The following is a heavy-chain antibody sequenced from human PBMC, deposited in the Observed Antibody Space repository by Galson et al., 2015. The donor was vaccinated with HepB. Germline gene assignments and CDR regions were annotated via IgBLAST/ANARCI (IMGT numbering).Heavy chain of an antibody. CDR3: ARGGFAVGVAAIQNNWFDP. CDR1: GYTFSSYP. D-gene: IGHD2-21*02. CDR2: ISAYNRKT. Sequence: SVKVSCKVSGYTFSSYPITWVRQAPGQGLEWMGWISAYNRKTNYAQKFQGRVTMTTDTSTSTAYMELRRLRSDDTAVYYCARGGFAVGVAAIQNNWFDPWGRGTLVTVSS. J-gene: IGHJ5*02. V-gene: IGHV1-18*01.